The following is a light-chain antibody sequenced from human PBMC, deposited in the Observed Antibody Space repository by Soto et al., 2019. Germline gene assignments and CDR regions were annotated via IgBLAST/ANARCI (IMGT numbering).Light chain of an antibody. Sequence: QSALTQPASVSGSPGQSITISCTGTSSDVGSYNLVSWYQQHPGKAPKLMIYEGSKRPSGVSNRFSGSKSGNTASLTISGRQAEDEADYYCCSYAGSSTYVVFGGGTKLTVL. J-gene: IGLJ2*01. CDR3: CSYAGSSTYVV. CDR2: EGS. V-gene: IGLV2-23*01. CDR1: SSDVGSYNL.